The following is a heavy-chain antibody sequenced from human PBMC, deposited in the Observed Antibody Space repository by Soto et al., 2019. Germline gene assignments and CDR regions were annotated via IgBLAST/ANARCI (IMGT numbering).Heavy chain of an antibody. CDR3: ARDPHWKGYCGADCYSLSRAMDV. V-gene: IGHV3-33*01. CDR1: GFTFSSYG. D-gene: IGHD2-21*02. Sequence: GGSLRLSCAASGFTFSSYGMHWVRQAPGKGLEWVAVIWYDGSNKYYADSVKGRFTISRDNSKNTLYLQMNSLRAEDTAVYYCARDPHWKGYCGADCYSLSRAMDVWGQGTTVTVSS. CDR2: IWYDGSNK. J-gene: IGHJ6*02.